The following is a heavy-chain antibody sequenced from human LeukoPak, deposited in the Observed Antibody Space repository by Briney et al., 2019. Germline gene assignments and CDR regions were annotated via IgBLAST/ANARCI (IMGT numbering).Heavy chain of an antibody. CDR1: GFTFSSYW. CDR2: INTDGSTT. V-gene: IGHV3-74*01. J-gene: IGHJ5*02. CDR3: AGNRAGWFDP. D-gene: IGHD2/OR15-2a*01. Sequence: PGGSLRLSCAASGFTFSSYWMHWVRQAPGKGLVWVSRINTDGSTTTYADSVKGQFTISRDNAKNTLYLQMNSLRAEDTAVYYCAGNRAGWFDPWGQGTLVTVSS.